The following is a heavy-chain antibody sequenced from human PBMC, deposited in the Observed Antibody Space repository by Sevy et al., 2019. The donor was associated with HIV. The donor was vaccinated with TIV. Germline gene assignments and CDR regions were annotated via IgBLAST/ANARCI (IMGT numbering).Heavy chain of an antibody. Sequence: SETLSLTCTVSGGSISSGDYYWTWIRQPPGKGLEWIGYIYYSGGTYYNPSLKSRVTISIDTSKNQFSLKLSSVTAAATAVYYCARRYCSGGSCYSEPTFDYWGQGTLVTVSS. CDR2: IYYSGGT. CDR1: GGSISSGDYY. CDR3: ARRYCSGGSCYSEPTFDY. V-gene: IGHV4-30-4*01. D-gene: IGHD2-15*01. J-gene: IGHJ4*02.